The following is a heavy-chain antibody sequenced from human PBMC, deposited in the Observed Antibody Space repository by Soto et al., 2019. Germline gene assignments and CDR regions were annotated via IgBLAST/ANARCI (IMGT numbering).Heavy chain of an antibody. J-gene: IGHJ4*02. CDR1: GFTFSNNG. CDR3: AMDLYGGSSRFDY. D-gene: IGHD2-15*01. V-gene: IGHV3-30*03. CDR2: ISSDGSKK. Sequence: QVQLVESGGGVVQPGRSLRLSCVASGFTFSNNGIHWVRQAPGKGLEWVAVISSDGSKKYYADSVKGRFTISRDNPKNPLYLQMNSLRAEDTAVYYCAMDLYGGSSRFDYWGQGTLVTVSS.